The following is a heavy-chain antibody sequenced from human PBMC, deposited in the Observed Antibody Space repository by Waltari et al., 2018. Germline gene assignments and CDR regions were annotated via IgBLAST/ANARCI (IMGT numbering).Heavy chain of an antibody. CDR2: MNPNSGNT. CDR3: ATTRGSSWYWGAYYYYDMDV. V-gene: IGHV1-8*01. CDR1: GYTSTSYD. J-gene: IGHJ6*03. Sequence: QVQLVQSGAEVKKPGASVKVSCKASGYTSTSYDITWVRQATGHGLGWMGWMNPNSGNTGYAQKFQGRVTITSNSYISRAYKELSRLRSEDTAVDYCATTRGSSWYWGAYYYYDMDVWGKGTTVTVSS. D-gene: IGHD6-13*01.